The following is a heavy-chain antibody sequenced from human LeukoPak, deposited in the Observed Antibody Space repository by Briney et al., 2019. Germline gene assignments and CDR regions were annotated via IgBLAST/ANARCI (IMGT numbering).Heavy chain of an antibody. D-gene: IGHD3-3*01. Sequence: AGGSLRLSCAASGFTFSDYYMSWIRQAPGKGREWVSYISSSGSTIYYADSVKGRFTISRDNAKNSLYLQMNSLRAEDTAVYYCASSITIFGVVLDYWGQGTLVTVSS. CDR1: GFTFSDYY. CDR3: ASSITIFGVVLDY. J-gene: IGHJ4*02. V-gene: IGHV3-11*04. CDR2: ISSSGSTI.